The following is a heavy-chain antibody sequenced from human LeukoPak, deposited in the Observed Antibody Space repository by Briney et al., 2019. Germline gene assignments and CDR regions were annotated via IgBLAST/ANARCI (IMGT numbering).Heavy chain of an antibody. CDR1: GRSISSGSYY. Sequence: RTSETLSLTCTVSGRSISSGSYYWSWIRQPAGKGLEWIGRIYTSGSTNYNPSLKSRVTISVDTSKNQFSLKLSSVTAADTAVYYCAVLDYYGSGSYLSDGYYYYGMDVWGQGTTVTVSS. V-gene: IGHV4-61*02. CDR3: AVLDYYGSGSYLSDGYYYYGMDV. D-gene: IGHD3-10*01. J-gene: IGHJ6*02. CDR2: IYTSGST.